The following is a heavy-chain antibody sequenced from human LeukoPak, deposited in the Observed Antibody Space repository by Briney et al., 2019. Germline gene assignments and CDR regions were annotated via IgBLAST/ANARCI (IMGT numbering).Heavy chain of an antibody. CDR1: GFTFSSYS. D-gene: IGHD1/OR15-1a*01. CDR2: ISSSSSSYI. V-gene: IGHV3-21*01. J-gene: IGHJ4*02. Sequence: GGSLRLSCAASGFTFSSYSMNWVRQAPGKGLEWVSSISSSSSSYIYYADSVKGRFTISRDNAKNSLYLQMNSLRAEDTAVYYCARAGDWNNFDYWGQGTLVTVSS. CDR3: ARAGDWNNFDY.